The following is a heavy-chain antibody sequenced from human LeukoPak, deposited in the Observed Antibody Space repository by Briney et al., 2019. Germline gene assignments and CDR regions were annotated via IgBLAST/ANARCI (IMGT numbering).Heavy chain of an antibody. CDR1: GFTFSSYA. Sequence: PGGSLRLSCATSGFTFSSYAMHWVRQAPGKGPEWVAVISYDGSNKYYADSVKGRFTISRDNSKNTLYLQMNSLRAEDTAVYYCARDVRIAVAGTDYVYWGQGTLVTVSS. V-gene: IGHV3-30*04. D-gene: IGHD6-19*01. J-gene: IGHJ4*02. CDR3: ARDVRIAVAGTDYVY. CDR2: ISYDGSNK.